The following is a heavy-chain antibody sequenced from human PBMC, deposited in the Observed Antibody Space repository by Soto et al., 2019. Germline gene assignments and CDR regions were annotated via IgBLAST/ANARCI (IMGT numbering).Heavy chain of an antibody. CDR1: GGSFSGYY. CDR3: AREGHCSSTGCPGDY. Sequence: QVQLQQWGAGLLKPSETLSLTCAVYGGSFSGYYWSWIRQPPGKGLEWIGEINHSGSTNYNPSLKSRVTLSVDTSKNQFSRKLSSVTAADTAVYYCAREGHCSSTGCPGDYWGQGTLVTVSS. D-gene: IGHD2-2*01. CDR2: INHSGST. V-gene: IGHV4-34*01. J-gene: IGHJ4*02.